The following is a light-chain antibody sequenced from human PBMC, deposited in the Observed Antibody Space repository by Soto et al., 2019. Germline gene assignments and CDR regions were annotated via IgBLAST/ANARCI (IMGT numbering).Light chain of an antibody. CDR3: CSYAGSNTLV. V-gene: IGLV2-11*01. CDR1: SSDVGGYNF. CDR2: DVS. J-gene: IGLJ2*01. Sequence: QSVLTQSRSVSGSPGQSVTISCSGTSSDVGGYNFVSWYQQYPGKAPKLIIYDVSKRPSGVPDRFSGSKSGNTASLTISGLQAEDEADYYCCSYAGSNTLVSGGGTKLTVL.